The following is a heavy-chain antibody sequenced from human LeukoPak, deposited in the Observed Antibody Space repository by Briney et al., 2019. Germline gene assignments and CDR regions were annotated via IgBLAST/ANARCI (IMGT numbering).Heavy chain of an antibody. D-gene: IGHD2-15*01. CDR1: GGSFSGYY. CDR2: INHSGST. Sequence: PSETLSLTCAVYGGSFSGYYWSWIRQPPGKGLEWIGEINHSGSTNYNPSLKSRVTISVDTSKNQFSLKLSSVTAADTAVYYCAFLKGYCSGGSCCEEGYYFDYWGQGTLVTVSS. CDR3: AFLKGYCSGGSCCEEGYYFDY. V-gene: IGHV4-34*01. J-gene: IGHJ4*02.